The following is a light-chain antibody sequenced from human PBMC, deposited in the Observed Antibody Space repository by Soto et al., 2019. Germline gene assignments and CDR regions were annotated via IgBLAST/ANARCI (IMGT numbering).Light chain of an antibody. CDR1: SSDIGNYDY. V-gene: IGLV2-14*01. CDR3: SSYTSSSTLYV. CDR2: EFN. J-gene: IGLJ1*01. Sequence: QSVLTQPASVSGSPGQSITISCTGTSSDIGNYDYVSWYQQHPGKSPKLIIYEFNNRPSGVSNRFSGSKSGTAASLTISGPQAEDEADYYCSSYTSSSTLYVYGTGTKVTV.